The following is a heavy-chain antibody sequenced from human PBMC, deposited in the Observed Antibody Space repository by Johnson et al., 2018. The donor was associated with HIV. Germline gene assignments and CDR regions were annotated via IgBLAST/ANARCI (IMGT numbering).Heavy chain of an antibody. D-gene: IGHD6-13*01. V-gene: IGHV3-66*01. CDR1: GFTVSSNY. CDR2: IYSGGST. Sequence: VQLVESGGGLVQPGGSLRLSCAASGFTVSSNYMSWVRQAPGKGLEGVSVIYSGGSTYYADYVTGRFTISRDNSKNTLYLQMNSLRAEDTAVYYCASSHPAAAGIPRWAFDIWGQGTMVTVSS. CDR3: ASSHPAAAGIPRWAFDI. J-gene: IGHJ3*02.